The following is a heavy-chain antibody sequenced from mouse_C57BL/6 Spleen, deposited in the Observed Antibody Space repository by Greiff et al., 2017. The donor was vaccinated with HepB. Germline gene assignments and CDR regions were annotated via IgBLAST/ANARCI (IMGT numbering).Heavy chain of an antibody. CDR1: GYTFTSYW. Sequence: QVQLQQPGAELVKPGASVKMSCKASGYTFTSYWITWVKQRPGQGLEWIGDIYPGSGSTNYNEKFKSKATLTVDTSSSTAYMQLSSLTSEDAAVYYCARGTSHYINYCDYWGQGTTLTVSS. V-gene: IGHV1-55*01. D-gene: IGHD2-12*01. CDR3: ARGTSHYINYCDY. CDR2: IYPGSGST. J-gene: IGHJ2*01.